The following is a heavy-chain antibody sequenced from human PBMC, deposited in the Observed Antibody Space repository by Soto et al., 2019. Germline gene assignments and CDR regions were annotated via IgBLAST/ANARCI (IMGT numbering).Heavy chain of an antibody. V-gene: IGHV3-23*01. CDR3: AKDGSYTAMVPIDY. Sequence: HPGGSLRLSCAASGFTFSSYAMSWVRQAPGKGLEWVSAISGSGGSTYYADSVKGRFTISRDNSKNTLYLQMNSLRAEDTAVYYCAKDGSYTAMVPIDYWGQGXLVTVHS. CDR1: GFTFSSYA. J-gene: IGHJ4*02. CDR2: ISGSGGST. D-gene: IGHD5-18*01.